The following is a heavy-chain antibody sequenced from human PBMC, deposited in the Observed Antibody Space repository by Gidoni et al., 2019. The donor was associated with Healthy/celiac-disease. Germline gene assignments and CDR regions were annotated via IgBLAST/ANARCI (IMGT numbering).Heavy chain of an antibody. CDR2: ISSSGSTI. V-gene: IGHV3-48*03. Sequence: EVQLVESGGGVVQPGGSLRLSCAASGFTFSSYEMNWVRQAPGKGLEWVSYISSSGSTIYYADSVKGRFTISRDNAKNALYLQMNSLRAEDTAVYYCARGEIHDYSNYYYYYGMDVWGQGTTVTVSS. CDR1: GFTFSSYE. CDR3: ARGEIHDYSNYYYYYGMDV. J-gene: IGHJ6*02. D-gene: IGHD4-4*01.